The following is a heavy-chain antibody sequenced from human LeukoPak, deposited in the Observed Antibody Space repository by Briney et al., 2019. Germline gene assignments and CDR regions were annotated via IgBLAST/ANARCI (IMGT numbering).Heavy chain of an antibody. V-gene: IGHV4-30-4*01. CDR1: GGSISSGDYY. Sequence: SQTLSLTCTVSGGSISSGDYYWSWIRRPPGKGLEWIGYIYYSGSTYYNPSLKSRVTISVDTSKNQFSLKLSSVTAADTAVYYCAREPELSYYYGMDVWGQGTTVTVSS. CDR3: AREPELSYYYGMDV. J-gene: IGHJ6*02. D-gene: IGHD1-14*01. CDR2: IYYSGST.